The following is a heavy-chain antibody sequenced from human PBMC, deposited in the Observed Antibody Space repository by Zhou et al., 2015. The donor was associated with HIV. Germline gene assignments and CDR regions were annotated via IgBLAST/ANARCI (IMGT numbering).Heavy chain of an antibody. Sequence: QVQLVQSGTEVKKPGSSVKVSCKASGGTFSGSEISWVRQAPGQGLEWMGGTNPLFDIENYAQNFRGRLTISADKFTSTAYMELSSLRSEDAATYYCASSSGDYEYAFEIWGQGTKVIVSS. V-gene: IGHV1-69*17. CDR1: GGTFSGSE. J-gene: IGHJ3*02. CDR2: TNPLFDIE. CDR3: ASSSGDYEYAFEI. D-gene: IGHD3-22*01.